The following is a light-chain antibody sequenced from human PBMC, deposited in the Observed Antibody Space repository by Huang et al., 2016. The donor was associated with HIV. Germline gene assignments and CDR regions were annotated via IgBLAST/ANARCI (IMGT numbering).Light chain of an antibody. V-gene: IGKV3-11*01. CDR2: DSS. Sequence: EVVLTQSPVTLSLSPGERASLSCWASQGVGNYLAWYQQKPGQPPRLLIYDSSNRATGGPARFSGSGSGTDFTLTISSLEPEDFAVYYCQQRNSWPPTFGQGTRLEIK. CDR3: QQRNSWPPT. CDR1: QGVGNY. J-gene: IGKJ5*01.